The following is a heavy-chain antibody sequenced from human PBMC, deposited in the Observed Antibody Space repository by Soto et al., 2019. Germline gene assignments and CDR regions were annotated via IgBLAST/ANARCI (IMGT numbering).Heavy chain of an antibody. CDR3: AKTYYYGSGSYFPFDY. V-gene: IGHV3-33*06. D-gene: IGHD3-10*01. J-gene: IGHJ4*02. CDR2: IWYDGSNK. Sequence: QVQLVESGGGVVQPGRSLRLSCAASGFTFSRYGMHWVRQAPGKGLEWVAVIWYDGSNKYYADSVKGRFTISRNNSRNTLYLQMNSLRAEDTAVYYCAKTYYYGSGSYFPFDYWGQGTLVTVS. CDR1: GFTFSRYG.